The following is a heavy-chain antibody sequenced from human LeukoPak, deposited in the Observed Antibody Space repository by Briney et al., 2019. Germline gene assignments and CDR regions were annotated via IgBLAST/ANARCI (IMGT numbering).Heavy chain of an antibody. CDR3: ARAVVVPAGMRI. J-gene: IGHJ6*01. Sequence: PGGSLRLSCAASGFIFSDYYMSWIRQAPGKGLEWVSYISGSSSHTNYADSVKGRFTISRDNARNSVYLQLNSLRAEDTAVYYCARAVVVPAGMRIWGQGTMVSVFS. CDR2: ISGSSSHT. CDR1: GFIFSDYY. D-gene: IGHD2-2*01. V-gene: IGHV3-11*05.